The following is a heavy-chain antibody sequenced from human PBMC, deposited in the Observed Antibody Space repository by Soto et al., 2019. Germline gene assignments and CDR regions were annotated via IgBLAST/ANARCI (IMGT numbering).Heavy chain of an antibody. V-gene: IGHV3-30*18. CDR1: GFTFSSYG. D-gene: IGHD3-10*01. Sequence: GGSLRLSCAASGFTFSSYGMHWVRQAPGKGLEWVAVISYDGSNKYYADSVKGRFTIFRDNSKNTLYLQMNSLRAEDTAVYYCAKDTLWFGELHSGLLPRSYYYYGMDVWGQGTTVTVSS. J-gene: IGHJ6*02. CDR3: AKDTLWFGELHSGLLPRSYYYYGMDV. CDR2: ISYDGSNK.